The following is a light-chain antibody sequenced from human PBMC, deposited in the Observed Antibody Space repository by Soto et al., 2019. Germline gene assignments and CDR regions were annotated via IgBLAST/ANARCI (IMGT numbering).Light chain of an antibody. CDR1: QTISSC. J-gene: IGKJ1*01. CDR2: KAS. CDR3: QHYHSYSGA. V-gene: IGKV1-5*03. Sequence: DIQMTQSPSTLSGSVGDRVTITCRASQTISSCVSLCQQQPLKAPKLLIYKASTLKSGVPSRFSGRGSGKELTHTISSQQPDDFATYYCQHYHSYSGAFGQGTKVDIK.